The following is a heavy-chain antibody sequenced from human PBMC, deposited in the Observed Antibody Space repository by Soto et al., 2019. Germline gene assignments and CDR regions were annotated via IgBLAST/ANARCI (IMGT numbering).Heavy chain of an antibody. CDR1: GFSFRSYW. CDR2: ISSDGSTT. D-gene: IGHD3-9*01. J-gene: IGHJ4*02. V-gene: IGHV3-74*01. Sequence: EVQLVESGGDLVQSGGSLGLSCAASGFSFRSYWMHWVGQAPGKGLVWVARISSDGSTTTYADSASGRFIISRDNDANILYLQMSNLRAEDTAVYYCAREYYGVLTGYYNDFWGQGTLVTVSS. CDR3: AREYYGVLTGYYNDF.